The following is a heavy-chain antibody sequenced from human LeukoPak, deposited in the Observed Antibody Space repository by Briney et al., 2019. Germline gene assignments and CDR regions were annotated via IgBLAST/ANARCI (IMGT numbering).Heavy chain of an antibody. CDR3: ARGPLIAAAGTW. CDR2: ISTSGDRT. J-gene: IGHJ4*02. CDR1: GFTFSSYA. V-gene: IGHV3-23*01. D-gene: IGHD6-13*01. Sequence: PGGSLRLSCAASGFTFSSYAMSWVRQAPGKGLEWVSAISTSGDRTYYADSVKGRFTISRDSSKNTLYMQMNSLRAEDTAVYYCARGPLIAAAGTWWGQGTLVTVSS.